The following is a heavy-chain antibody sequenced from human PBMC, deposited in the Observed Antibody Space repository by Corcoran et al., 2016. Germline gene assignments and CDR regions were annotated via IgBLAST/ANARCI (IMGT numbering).Heavy chain of an antibody. CDR2: IYSAGTT. V-gene: IGHV3-66*01. Sequence: VQLVESGGGVVQPGRSLRLSCAASGFTVSSNYMSWVRQAPGKGLEWVSAIYSAGTTHYEDSVKGRFIMSRDSSENTLYLQMNSLRAEDTAVYYCARDMYGDTAREAWGQGTLVTVSS. D-gene: IGHD4-17*01. CDR3: ARDMYGDTAREA. CDR1: GFTVSSNY. J-gene: IGHJ5*02.